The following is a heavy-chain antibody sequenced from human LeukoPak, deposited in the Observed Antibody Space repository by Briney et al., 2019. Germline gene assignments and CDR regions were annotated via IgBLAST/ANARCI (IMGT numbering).Heavy chain of an antibody. CDR2: INPSGGST. V-gene: IGHV1-46*01. Sequence: GASVKVSRKASGYTFTSYYMHWVRQAPGQGLEWMGIINPSGGSTSYAQKFQGRVTMTRDTSTSTVYMELSSLRSEDTAVYYCPTGNSGSYWYFDLWGRGTLVTVSS. J-gene: IGHJ2*01. CDR3: PTGNSGSYWYFDL. D-gene: IGHD4-23*01. CDR1: GYTFTSYY.